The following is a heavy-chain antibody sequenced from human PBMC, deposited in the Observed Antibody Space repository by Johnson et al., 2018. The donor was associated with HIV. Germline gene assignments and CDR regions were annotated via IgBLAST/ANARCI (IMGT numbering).Heavy chain of an antibody. CDR1: GFTFSSYW. D-gene: IGHD3-22*01. V-gene: IGHV3-66*01. J-gene: IGHJ3*02. Sequence: VQLVESGGGVVQPGRSLRLSCAASGFTFSSYWMHWVRQAPGKGLVWVSVIYSGGSTYYADSVKGRFTISSDISKNTLDLQMNSSRAEDTAVYYCARAPIYYYDSPRHAFDIWGQWTMVTVSS. CDR3: ARAPIYYYDSPRHAFDI. CDR2: IYSGGST.